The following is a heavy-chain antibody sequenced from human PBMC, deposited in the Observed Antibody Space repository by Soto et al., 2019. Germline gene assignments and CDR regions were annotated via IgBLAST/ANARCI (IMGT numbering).Heavy chain of an antibody. CDR3: ARTQPRNVLRYFDWPPAALTYYFDY. J-gene: IGHJ4*02. CDR1: GGSFSGYY. Sequence: QVQLQQWGAGLLKPSETLSLTCAVYGGSFSGYYWSWIRQPPGKGLEWIGEINHSGSTNYNPSLKSRVTISVDTSKNQFSLKLSSVTAADTAVYYCARTQPRNVLRYFDWPPAALTYYFDYWGQGTLVTVSS. V-gene: IGHV4-34*01. D-gene: IGHD3-9*01. CDR2: INHSGST.